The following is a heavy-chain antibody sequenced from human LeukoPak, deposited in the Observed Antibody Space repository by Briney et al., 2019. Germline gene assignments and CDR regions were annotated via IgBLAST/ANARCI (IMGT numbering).Heavy chain of an antibody. V-gene: IGHV1-18*01. Sequence: ASVKVSCKASGYTFSNFAIHWVRQAPGQGLEWMGWISAYNGNTNYAQKLQGRVTMTTDTSTSTAYMELRSLRSDDTAVYYCARDRAYQIDYWGQGTLVTVSS. J-gene: IGHJ4*02. CDR1: GYTFSNFA. CDR3: ARDRAYQIDY. CDR2: ISAYNGNT.